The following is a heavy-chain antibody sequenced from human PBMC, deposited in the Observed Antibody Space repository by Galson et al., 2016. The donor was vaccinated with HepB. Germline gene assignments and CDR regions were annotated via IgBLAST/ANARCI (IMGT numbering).Heavy chain of an antibody. J-gene: IGHJ4*02. V-gene: IGHV1-3*04. CDR1: GYTFSRYA. CDR2: INIGNGRT. D-gene: IGHD6-19*01. CDR3: ARGGWNFDY. Sequence: SGYTFSRYALLWVRQAPGQRPEWMGWINIGNGRTIYAQNFQGRITLTRDTSASTAYMDLSSLTSADTAVYYCARGGWNFDYWGQGTLIAVSS.